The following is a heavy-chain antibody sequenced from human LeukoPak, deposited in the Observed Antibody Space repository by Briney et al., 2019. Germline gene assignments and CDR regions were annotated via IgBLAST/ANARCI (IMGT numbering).Heavy chain of an antibody. V-gene: IGHV3-74*01. D-gene: IGHD4-23*01. Sequence: PGGSLRLSCAASGFTFSSYWMNWVRQAPGKGLVWVSRIASDGSSTTYADSVKGRFSISGDNAKITLYLQMNSLRVEDAAVYYCARGRPHGNDYWGQGTLVTVSS. CDR2: IASDGSST. CDR3: ARGRPHGNDY. CDR1: GFTFSSYW. J-gene: IGHJ4*02.